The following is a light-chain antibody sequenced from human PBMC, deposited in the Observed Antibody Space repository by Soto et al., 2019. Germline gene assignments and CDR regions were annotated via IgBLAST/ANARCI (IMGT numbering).Light chain of an antibody. CDR1: QTISSL. Sequence: DIQMTQSPSTLSGSVGDRVTITCRASQTISSLLAWYQQKPGKAPKLLIYKASTLKSGVPPRFSGSGSGTEFTLTISSLQPDDSATYYCLHDYSYPRTFGQGTKVDI. CDR3: LHDYSYPRT. J-gene: IGKJ1*01. CDR2: KAS. V-gene: IGKV1-5*03.